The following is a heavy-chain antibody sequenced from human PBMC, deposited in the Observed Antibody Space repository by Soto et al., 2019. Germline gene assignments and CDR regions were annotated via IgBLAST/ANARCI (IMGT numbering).Heavy chain of an antibody. Sequence: QSQTLSLTCAVYGGSFSGYYWSWIRQPPGKGLEWIGEINHSGSTNYNPSLKSRVTISVDTSKNQFSLKLSSVTAADTAVYYCARGKRFWSGYNWFDPWGQGTLVTVSS. V-gene: IGHV4-34*01. CDR2: INHSGST. J-gene: IGHJ5*02. D-gene: IGHD3-3*01. CDR1: GGSFSGYY. CDR3: ARGKRFWSGYNWFDP.